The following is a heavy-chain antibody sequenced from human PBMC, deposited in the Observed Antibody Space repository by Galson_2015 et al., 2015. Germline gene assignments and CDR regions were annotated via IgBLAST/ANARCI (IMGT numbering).Heavy chain of an antibody. Sequence: SLRLSCAASGFTFSSAAMTWVRQAPGKGLEWVSVVSASGTNTYYADSVKGRFTISRDDAKNTLYLQMNSLRAGDTAVYYCAKDLQMSRWGQGTLVTVSS. CDR2: VSASGTNT. J-gene: IGHJ4*02. CDR1: GFTFSSAA. CDR3: AKDLQMSR. V-gene: IGHV3-23*01. D-gene: IGHD5-24*01.